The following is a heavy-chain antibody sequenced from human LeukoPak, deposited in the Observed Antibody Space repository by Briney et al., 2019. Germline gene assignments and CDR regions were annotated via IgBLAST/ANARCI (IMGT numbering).Heavy chain of an antibody. CDR3: ARSESGPGWLQLGQDLQGFDY. V-gene: IGHV1-46*01. Sequence: GASVKVSCKASGYTFTSYYMHWVRQAPGQGLEWMGIINPSGGSTSYAQKFQGRVTMTRDTSTSTVYMELSSLRSEDTAVYYCARSESGPGWLQLGQDLQGFDYWGQGTLVTVSS. J-gene: IGHJ4*02. CDR1: GYTFTSYY. D-gene: IGHD5-24*01. CDR2: INPSGGST.